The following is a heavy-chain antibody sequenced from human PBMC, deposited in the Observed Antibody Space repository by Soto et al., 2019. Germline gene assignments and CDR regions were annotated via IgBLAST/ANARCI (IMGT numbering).Heavy chain of an antibody. CDR2: ISGSGGSA. V-gene: IGHV3-23*01. CDR3: AKEPTGYSYSHFDY. J-gene: IGHJ4*02. D-gene: IGHD5-18*01. CDR1: GVTFIKYA. Sequence: PGGSLRLSCAASGVTFIKYAMSWVRQAPGKGLDGVSAISGSGGSAYYADSVKGRFTISRDNSKNTLYLQMNSLRAEDTAVYYCAKEPTGYSYSHFDYWGQGTLVTVSS.